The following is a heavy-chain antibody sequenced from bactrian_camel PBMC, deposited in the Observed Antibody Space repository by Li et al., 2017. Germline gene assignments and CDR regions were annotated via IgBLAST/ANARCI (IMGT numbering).Heavy chain of an antibody. CDR2: IYGGGGTT. CDR3: AKFEINY. Sequence: HVQLVESGGGLVQPGGALRLSCAASGFTFSSYSMDWVRQAPGKGFEWISAIYGGGGTTHYSDSVKGRFTISRDNAKNTLYLHLNSLKTEDTAMYYCAKFEINYWGQGTQVTVS. J-gene: IGHJ4*01. V-gene: IGHV3S1*01. CDR1: GFTFSSYS.